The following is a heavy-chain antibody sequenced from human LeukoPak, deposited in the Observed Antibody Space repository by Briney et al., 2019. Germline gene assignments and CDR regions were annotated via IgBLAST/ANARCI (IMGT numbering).Heavy chain of an antibody. CDR3: ARVGRAGGSGSKVPYYYYYVDV. Sequence: ASVKVSCKASGGTFSSYAINWVRQATGQGLEWMGWMNPNSGNTGYAQKFQGRVTMTRNTSISTAYMELSSLRSEDTAVYYCARVGRAGGSGSKVPYYYYYVDVWGKGNTVTISS. CDR2: MNPNSGNT. CDR1: GGTFSSYA. D-gene: IGHD3-10*01. J-gene: IGHJ6*03. V-gene: IGHV1-8*02.